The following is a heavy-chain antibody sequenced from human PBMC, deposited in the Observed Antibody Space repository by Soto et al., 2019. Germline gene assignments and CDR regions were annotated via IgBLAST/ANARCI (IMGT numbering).Heavy chain of an antibody. D-gene: IGHD3-10*01. Sequence: SETVSLTCAVYGGSFSGYYWSWIRQPPGKGLEWIGEINHSGSTNYNPSLKSRVTISVDTSKNQFSLKLSSVTAADTAVYYCARGRGLLLWFGDPSLNYGMDVWGQGTTVTVSS. V-gene: IGHV4-34*01. J-gene: IGHJ6*02. CDR3: ARGRGLLLWFGDPSLNYGMDV. CDR2: INHSGST. CDR1: GGSFSGYY.